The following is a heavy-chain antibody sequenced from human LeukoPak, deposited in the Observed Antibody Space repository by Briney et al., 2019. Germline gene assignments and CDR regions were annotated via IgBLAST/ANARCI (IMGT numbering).Heavy chain of an antibody. J-gene: IGHJ4*02. D-gene: IGHD6-19*01. CDR2: IYDTGTPT. V-gene: IGHV4-59*08. Sequence: SETLSLTCTVSGGSISSFVWSWIRQPPGEGLDYIGFIYDTGTPTNYNPLLKSRVTLSVDTSKNQFSLNLKSVTAADTAVYYCARLAKGEQWLAYYFNYWGQGALVTVSS. CDR1: GGSISSFV. CDR3: ARLAKGEQWLAYYFNY.